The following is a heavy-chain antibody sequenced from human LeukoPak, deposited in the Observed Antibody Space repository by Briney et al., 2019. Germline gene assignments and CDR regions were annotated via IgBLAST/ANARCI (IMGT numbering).Heavy chain of an antibody. V-gene: IGHV5-51*01. Sequence: GESLKISCKGSGYSFTSYWIGWVRQMPGKGLEWMGIIYPGDFDTRYSPSFQGQATISADKSISTAYLQWSSLKASDTAMYYCARGDTGYSSSWKNWFDPWGQGTLVTVSS. CDR1: GYSFTSYW. J-gene: IGHJ5*02. D-gene: IGHD6-13*01. CDR3: ARGDTGYSSSWKNWFDP. CDR2: IYPGDFDT.